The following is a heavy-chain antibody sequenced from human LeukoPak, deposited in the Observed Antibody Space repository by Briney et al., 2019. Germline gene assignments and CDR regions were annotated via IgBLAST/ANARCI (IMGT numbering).Heavy chain of an antibody. Sequence: SETLSLTCAVYGGSFSGYYWSWIRQPPGKGLEWIGEINHSGSTNYNPSLKSRVTISVDTSKNQFSLKLSSVTAADTAVYYCARGTRDGCNKYNWFDPWGQGTLVTVSS. CDR2: INHSGST. V-gene: IGHV4-34*01. CDR3: ARGTRDGCNKYNWFDP. J-gene: IGHJ5*02. CDR1: GGSFSGYY. D-gene: IGHD5-24*01.